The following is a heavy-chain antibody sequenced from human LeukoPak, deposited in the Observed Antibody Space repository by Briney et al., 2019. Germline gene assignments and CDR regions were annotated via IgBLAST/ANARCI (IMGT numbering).Heavy chain of an antibody. CDR2: IGTRGDT. V-gene: IGHV3-13*01. Sequence: GSPRLSCAASGLTLSRYDMHWVRQATGEGLEWVSAIGTRGDTYYAGSVKGRFTMSRENAKNSLYLQMNSLSAGDTAVYYCVRAPPYSSASWGYYGMDVWGQGTTVTVSS. J-gene: IGHJ6*02. D-gene: IGHD6-19*01. CDR3: VRAPPYSSASWGYYGMDV. CDR1: GLTLSRYD.